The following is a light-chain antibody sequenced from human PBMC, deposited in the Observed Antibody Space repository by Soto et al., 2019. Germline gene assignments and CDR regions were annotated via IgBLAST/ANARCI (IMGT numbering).Light chain of an antibody. CDR1: QSVSSSY. Sequence: IVLTQSPLTLWVWXGESATLAXXXSQSVSSSYLAWYQQKPGQAPRLLIYGASSRATGIPDRFGGSGSGTDFTLTISRLEPEDFAVYYCQQYGSSPWTFGQGTKVDIK. CDR2: GAS. CDR3: QQYGSSPWT. V-gene: IGKV3-20*01. J-gene: IGKJ1*01.